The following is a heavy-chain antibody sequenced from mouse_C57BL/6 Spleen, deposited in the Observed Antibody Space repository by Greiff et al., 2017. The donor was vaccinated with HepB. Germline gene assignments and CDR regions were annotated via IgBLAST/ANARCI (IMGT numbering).Heavy chain of an antibody. J-gene: IGHJ2*01. CDR1: GYTFTSYW. CDR3: AREGIYYDYDGVDY. V-gene: IGHV1-72*01. Sequence: QVQLQQPGAELVKPGASVKLSCTASGYTFTSYWMHWVKQRPGQGLEWIGRIDPNSGDTKYNEKFKGKATLTVDKPSSTAYMQLSSLTSEDSAVYYCAREGIYYDYDGVDYWGQGTTLTVSS. CDR2: IDPNSGDT. D-gene: IGHD2-4*01.